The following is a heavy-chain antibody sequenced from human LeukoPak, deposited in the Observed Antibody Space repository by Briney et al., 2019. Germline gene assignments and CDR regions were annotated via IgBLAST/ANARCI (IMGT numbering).Heavy chain of an antibody. Sequence: GASVKVSCKASGYTFTSYDINWVRQATGQGLEWMGWMNPNSGYTGYAQKFQGGVTMTRNTSITTAYMELSSLRSADTAVYYCAMRPYNWNDDGNIDYWGQGTLVTVSS. CDR3: AMRPYNWNDDGNIDY. J-gene: IGHJ4*02. CDR2: MNPNSGYT. CDR1: GYTFTSYD. V-gene: IGHV1-8*01. D-gene: IGHD1-20*01.